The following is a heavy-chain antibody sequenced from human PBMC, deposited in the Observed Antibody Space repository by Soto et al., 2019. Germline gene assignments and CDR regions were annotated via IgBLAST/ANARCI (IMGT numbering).Heavy chain of an antibody. CDR3: VIARVADSSLDH. Sequence: GGSLRLSCVGSGFTFSNHSMHWVRQPPGKGLEWVAFISSVVSEIHYANSMKGRLTISRDNPTNTLFLQVNSQMAADTAVSYCVIARVADSSLDHWGQGTLVTVSS. CDR2: ISSVVSEI. J-gene: IGHJ4*02. CDR1: GFTFSNHS. D-gene: IGHD3-3*01. V-gene: IGHV3-30*01.